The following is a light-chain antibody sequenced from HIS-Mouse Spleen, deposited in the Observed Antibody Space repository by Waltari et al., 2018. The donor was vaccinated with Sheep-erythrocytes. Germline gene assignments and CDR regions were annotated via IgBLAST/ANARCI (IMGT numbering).Light chain of an antibody. J-gene: IGKJ4*01. CDR1: PSVLYSSNNKNY. CDR3: QQYYSTLLT. CDR2: WAS. Sequence: DIVMTQSPDSLAVSLGAGAPINCQSSPSVLYSSNNKNYLAWYQQKPGQPPKLLIYWASTRESGVPGRFSGSGSGTDFTLTISSLQAEDVAVYYCQQYYSTLLTFGGGTKVEIK. V-gene: IGKV4-1*01.